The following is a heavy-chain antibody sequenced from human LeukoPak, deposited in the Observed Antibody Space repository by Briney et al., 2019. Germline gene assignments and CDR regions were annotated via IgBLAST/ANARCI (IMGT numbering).Heavy chain of an antibody. V-gene: IGHV4-59*01. CDR3: ARAIIAAAGTQYFQH. CDR2: IYYSGST. J-gene: IGHJ1*01. D-gene: IGHD6-13*01. CDR1: GGSTSGFY. Sequence: KPSETLSLTCSVSGGSTSGFYWSWIRQPPGKGLEWIGYIYYSGSTNYNPSLKSRVTISVDTSKNQFSLKLSSVTAADTAVYYCARAIIAAAGTQYFQHWGQGTLVTVSS.